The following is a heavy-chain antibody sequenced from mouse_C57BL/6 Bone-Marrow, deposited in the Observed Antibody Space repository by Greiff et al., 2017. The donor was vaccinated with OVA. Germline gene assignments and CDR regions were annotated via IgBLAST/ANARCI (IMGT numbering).Heavy chain of an antibody. CDR2: SYPGDGDT. V-gene: IGHV1-82*01. J-gene: IGHJ4*01. D-gene: IGHD2-1*01. CDR1: GHAFSSSW. Sequence: QVQPKESGPELVKPGASVKISCKASGHAFSSSWMNWVKQRPGKGLEWIGRSYPGDGDTNYNGKFKGKATLTADKSSSTAYVQLSSLTSEDSSVYINARVGKPRAGDYAKDYWGQGTSVAVT. CDR3: ARVGKPRAGDYAKDY.